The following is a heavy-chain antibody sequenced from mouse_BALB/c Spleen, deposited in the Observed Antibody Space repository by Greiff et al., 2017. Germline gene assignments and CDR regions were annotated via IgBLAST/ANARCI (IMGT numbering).Heavy chain of an antibody. J-gene: IGHJ4*01. V-gene: IGHV14-1*02. CDR1: GFNIKDYY. CDR2: IDPENGNT. CDR3: ARLYDGYYAMDY. Sequence: VQLKESGAELVRPGALVKLSCKASGFNIKDYYMHWVKQRPEQGLEWIGWIDPENGNTIYDPKFQGKASITADTSSNTAYLQLSSLTSEDTAVYYCARLYDGYYAMDYWGQGTSVTVSS. D-gene: IGHD2-3*01.